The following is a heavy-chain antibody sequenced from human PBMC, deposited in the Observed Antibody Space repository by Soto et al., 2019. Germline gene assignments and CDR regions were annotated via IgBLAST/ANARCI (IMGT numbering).Heavy chain of an antibody. CDR1: GFSFGSYS. CDR3: ARLGYCSSATCKYYFYYYGMDV. D-gene: IGHD2-2*01. V-gene: IGHV3-48*02. CDR2: ISGRGTTT. J-gene: IGHJ6*02. Sequence: LRLSCEASGFSFGSYSMNWVRQAPGKGLEWVSFISGRGTTTYYADSVRGRFTVSRDNAKNSLSLEVNSLRDEDTAVYYCARLGYCSSATCKYYFYYYGMDVWGQGTTVTVSS.